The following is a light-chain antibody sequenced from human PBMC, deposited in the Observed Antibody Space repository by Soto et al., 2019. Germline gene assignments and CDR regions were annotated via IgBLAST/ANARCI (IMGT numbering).Light chain of an antibody. CDR3: QQYGSSPT. V-gene: IGKV3-20*01. CDR1: QSVGSSY. Sequence: EIVLTQSPGTLSLSPGERATFSCRASQSVGSSYLAWYQQKPGQAPRLLIYGASSRATGIPDRFSGSGSGTDFTLTISRLEPEDFAVYYCQQYGSSPTFGQGTKVEIK. CDR2: GAS. J-gene: IGKJ1*01.